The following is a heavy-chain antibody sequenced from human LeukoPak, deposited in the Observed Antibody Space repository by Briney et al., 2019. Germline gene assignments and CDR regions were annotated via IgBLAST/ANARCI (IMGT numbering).Heavy chain of an antibody. D-gene: IGHD6-19*01. J-gene: IGHJ4*02. CDR1: GGSISSYY. V-gene: IGHV4-59*12. CDR2: IYYSGST. CDR3: AREWGSGWYHY. Sequence: KTSETLSLTCTVSGGSISSYYWSWIRQPPGKGLEWIGYIYYSGSTNYNPSLKSRVTISVDTSKNQFSLKLSSVTAADTAVYYCAREWGSGWYHYWGQGTLVTVSS.